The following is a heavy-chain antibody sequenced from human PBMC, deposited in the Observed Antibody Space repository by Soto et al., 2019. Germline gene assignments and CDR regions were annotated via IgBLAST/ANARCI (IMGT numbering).Heavy chain of an antibody. CDR1: GFSLSTSGVG. D-gene: IGHD1-1*01. V-gene: IGHV2-5*02. Sequence: QITLKESGPTLVKPTQTLTLTCTFSGFSLSTSGVGVGWIRQPPGKALEWLALIYWDDDKRYSPSLKSRLTITKDTSKNQVVLTMTTMDPADTATYYCAHRPHTTGTTVYWFDPWGQGTLVTVSS. CDR3: AHRPHTTGTTVYWFDP. CDR2: IYWDDDK. J-gene: IGHJ5*02.